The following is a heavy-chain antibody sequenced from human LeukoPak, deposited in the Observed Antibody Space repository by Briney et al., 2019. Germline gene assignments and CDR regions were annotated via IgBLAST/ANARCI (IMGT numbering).Heavy chain of an antibody. Sequence: ASVKVSCKASGYTFTGYYMHWVRQAPGQGLEWMGWINPNSGGTNYAQKFQGRVTMTRDTSISTAYMELSRLTSDDTAVYYCARGPYSYDSSGAFDIWGQGTMVTVSS. CDR2: INPNSGGT. J-gene: IGHJ3*02. V-gene: IGHV1-2*02. CDR1: GYTFTGYY. CDR3: ARGPYSYDSSGAFDI. D-gene: IGHD3-22*01.